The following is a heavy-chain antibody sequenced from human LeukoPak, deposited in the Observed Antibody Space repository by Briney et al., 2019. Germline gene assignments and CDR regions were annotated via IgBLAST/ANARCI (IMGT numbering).Heavy chain of an antibody. Sequence: SETLSLTCTVSSGSIISYYWSWIRQPPGKGLECIGFIDYSRGRNYNPPLKSRVTISADPYKTQFSLNLTSVRGDDPAVYFCARDHPVADWAADIWGRGTMVTVSS. CDR1: SGSIISYY. D-gene: IGHD3-9*01. CDR3: ARDHPVADWAADI. V-gene: IGHV4-59*01. CDR2: IDYSRGR. J-gene: IGHJ3*02.